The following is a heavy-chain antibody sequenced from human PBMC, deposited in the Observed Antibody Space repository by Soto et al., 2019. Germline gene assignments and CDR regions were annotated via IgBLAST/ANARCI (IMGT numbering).Heavy chain of an antibody. CDR3: VSQRTTVPTQAYFDY. CDR1: GGSVTNSSYY. Sequence: SETLSLTCTVSGGSVTNSSYYWGWIRQSPGKGLEWIGSVYYRGRSYSKSSVRSRVTISVDTSKNRFSLSLNSVTASDTAVYFCVSQRTTVPTQAYFDYWGQGALVTVSS. J-gene: IGHJ4*02. V-gene: IGHV4-39*01. CDR2: VYYRGRS. D-gene: IGHD4-17*01.